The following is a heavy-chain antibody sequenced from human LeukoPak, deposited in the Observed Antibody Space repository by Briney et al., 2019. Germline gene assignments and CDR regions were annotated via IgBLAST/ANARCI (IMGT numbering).Heavy chain of an antibody. CDR3: ARHLFIVVVPAALDC. D-gene: IGHD2-2*01. Sequence: SETLSLTCAVYGGSFSGYYWSWIRQPPGKGLEWIGEINHSGSTNYNPSLKSRVTISVDTSKNQFSLKLSSVTAADTAVYYCARHLFIVVVPAALDCWGQGTLVTVSS. CDR2: INHSGST. V-gene: IGHV4-34*01. CDR1: GGSFSGYY. J-gene: IGHJ4*02.